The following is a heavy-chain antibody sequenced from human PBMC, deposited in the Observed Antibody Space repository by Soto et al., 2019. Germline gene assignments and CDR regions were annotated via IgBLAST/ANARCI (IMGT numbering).Heavy chain of an antibody. D-gene: IGHD2-15*01. CDR1: GFTFSSYS. J-gene: IGHJ3*02. CDR3: ARGGDYIVVVVAATGFQDAFDI. CDR2: ISSSSSYI. V-gene: IGHV3-21*01. Sequence: GGSRRRSWAASGFTFSSYSMNWVRQAPGKGLEWVSSISSSSSYIYYADSVKGRFTISRDNAKNSLYLQMNSLRAEDTAVYYCARGGDYIVVVVAATGFQDAFDIWGQGTMVTVSS.